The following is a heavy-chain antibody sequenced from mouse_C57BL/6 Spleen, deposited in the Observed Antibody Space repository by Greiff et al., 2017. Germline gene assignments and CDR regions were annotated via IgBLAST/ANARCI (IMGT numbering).Heavy chain of an antibody. CDR3: AREGHGGDYGY. CDR2: IYPGSGST. CDR1: GYTFTSYW. Sequence: QVQLQQPGAELVKPGASVKMSCKASGYTFTSYWITWVKQRPGQGLEWIGEIYPGSGSTNYNEKFKSKATLTVDTSSSTAYLQLSSLTSEDSAVYSCAREGHGGDYGYWGQGTSLTVSS. D-gene: IGHD1-1*02. J-gene: IGHJ2*02. V-gene: IGHV1-55*01.